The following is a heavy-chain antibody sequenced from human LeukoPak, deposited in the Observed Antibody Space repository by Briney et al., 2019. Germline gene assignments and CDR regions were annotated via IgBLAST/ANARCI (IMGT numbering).Heavy chain of an antibody. J-gene: IGHJ5*02. V-gene: IGHV3-48*02. CDR3: ARDVSGKGANWFDP. CDR2: ISSSSSTI. Sequence: PGGSLRLSCAASGFTFSTYSMNWVRQAPGKGLEWVSYISSSSSTIYYADSVKGRFTISRDNAKNSLYLQMNSLRDEDTAVYYCARDVSGKGANWFDPWGQGTLVTVSS. CDR1: GFTFSTYS. D-gene: IGHD1-1*01.